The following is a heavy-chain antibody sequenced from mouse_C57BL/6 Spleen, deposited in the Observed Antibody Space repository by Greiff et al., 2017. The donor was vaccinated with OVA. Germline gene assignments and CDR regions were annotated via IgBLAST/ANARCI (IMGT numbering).Heavy chain of an antibody. J-gene: IGHJ2*01. CDR2: INPNNGGT. CDR1: GYTFTDYY. Sequence: VQLQQSGPELVKPGASVKISCKASGYTFTDYYMNWVKQSHGKSLEWIGDINPNNGGTSYNQKFKGKATLTVDKSSSTAYMELRSLTSEDSAVYYCARLGYYGDYFDYWGQGTTLTVSS. D-gene: IGHD1-2*01. CDR3: ARLGYYGDYFDY. V-gene: IGHV1-26*01.